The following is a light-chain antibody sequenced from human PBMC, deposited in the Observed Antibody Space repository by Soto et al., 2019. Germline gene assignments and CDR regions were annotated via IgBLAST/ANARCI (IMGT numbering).Light chain of an antibody. CDR1: SSNIGNDY. CDR3: GAWDRSLSAYV. Sequence: QSVLTQPPSVSAAPGQTVTISCSGSSSNIGNDYVSWYQQFPGTAPKLRVYDNNKRPSGIPDRFSASRSGTSATLGITGLQTGDEADSYCGAWDRSLSAYVFGTATKLTVL. CDR2: DNN. V-gene: IGLV1-51*01. J-gene: IGLJ1*01.